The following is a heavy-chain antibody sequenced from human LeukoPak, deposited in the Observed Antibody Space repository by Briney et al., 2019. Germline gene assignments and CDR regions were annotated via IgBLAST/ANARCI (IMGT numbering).Heavy chain of an antibody. CDR3: AKEGSSWSFDY. D-gene: IGHD6-13*01. CDR1: GFTFDDYA. J-gene: IGHJ4*02. CDR2: ISWNSGSI. V-gene: IGHV3-9*03. Sequence: GGSLRLSCAASGFTFDDYAMHWVRQAPGKGLEWVSGISWNSGSIGYADSVKGRFTISRDNAKNSLYLQMNSLRAEDMALYYCAKEGSSWSFDYWGQGTLVTVSS.